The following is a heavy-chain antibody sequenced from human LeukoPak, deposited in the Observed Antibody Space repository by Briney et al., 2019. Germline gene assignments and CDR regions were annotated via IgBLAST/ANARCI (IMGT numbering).Heavy chain of an antibody. CDR1: GFTFSSYS. D-gene: IGHD3-10*01. J-gene: IGHJ4*02. CDR3: ARVRDYYGSGSYYWSFDY. V-gene: IGHV3-21*01. Sequence: WGSLSLTCAASGFTFSSYSMNWVRKAQGQGLERVSTISSSSSDIYYEDPVKGRFTISRDNATNSLYLQMNRLRAEDTAVYYWARVRDYYGSGSYYWSFDYWGQGTLVTVSS. CDR2: ISSSSSDI.